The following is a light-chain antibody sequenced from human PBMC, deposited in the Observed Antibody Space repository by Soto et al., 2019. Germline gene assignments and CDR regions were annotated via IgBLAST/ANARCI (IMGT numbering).Light chain of an antibody. CDR1: QSVSSSY. Sequence: EIVLTQSPVTLSLSPGERATLSWSASQSVSSSYLGWYQQKPGQAPRLLIYGASSRATGIPDRFSGSGSGTDFTLTISRLEPEDFAVYYCQQYGSSPWKFGQGTKVDIK. CDR2: GAS. J-gene: IGKJ1*01. V-gene: IGKV3-20*01. CDR3: QQYGSSPWK.